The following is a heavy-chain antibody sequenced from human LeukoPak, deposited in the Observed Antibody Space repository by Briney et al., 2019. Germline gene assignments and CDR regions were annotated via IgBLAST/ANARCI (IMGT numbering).Heavy chain of an antibody. J-gene: IGHJ3*02. V-gene: IGHV3-30*02. CDR2: IRYDGSNK. Sequence: GGSLRLSCAASGFTFSSYGMHWVRQAPGKGLEWVAFIRYDGSNKYYADSVKGRFTISRDNSKNTLYLQMSSLRAEDTAVYYCAKDGEYYYGSGSYYSDAFDIWGQGTMVTVSS. CDR3: AKDGEYYYGSGSYYSDAFDI. D-gene: IGHD3-10*01. CDR1: GFTFSSYG.